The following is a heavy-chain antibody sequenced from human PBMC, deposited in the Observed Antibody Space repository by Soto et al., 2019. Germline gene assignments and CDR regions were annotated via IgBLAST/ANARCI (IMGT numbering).Heavy chain of an antibody. CDR2: IIPIFGTA. CDR1: GGTFSSYA. D-gene: IGHD3-10*01. Sequence: GASVKVSCKASGGTFSSYAISWVRQAPGQGLEWMGGIIPIFGTANYAQKFQGRVTITADESTNTAYMELSSLRSEDTAVYYCARAYYYGSGSYAMDVWGQGTTVTVSS. J-gene: IGHJ6*02. CDR3: ARAYYYGSGSYAMDV. V-gene: IGHV1-69*13.